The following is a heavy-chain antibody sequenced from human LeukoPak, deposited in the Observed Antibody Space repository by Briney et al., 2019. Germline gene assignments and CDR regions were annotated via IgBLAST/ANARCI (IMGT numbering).Heavy chain of an antibody. CDR3: ARLGDDYYDFWSGYYNYFDY. CDR2: IYPGDSDT. V-gene: IGHV5-51*01. Sequence: GESLKISCKGSGYSFTSYWIVWVRQMPGKGLEWMGIIYPGDSDTRYSPSFQGQVTISADKSISTAYLQWSSLKASDTAMYYCARLGDDYYDFWSGYYNYFDYWGQGTLVTVSS. D-gene: IGHD3-3*01. CDR1: GYSFTSYW. J-gene: IGHJ4*02.